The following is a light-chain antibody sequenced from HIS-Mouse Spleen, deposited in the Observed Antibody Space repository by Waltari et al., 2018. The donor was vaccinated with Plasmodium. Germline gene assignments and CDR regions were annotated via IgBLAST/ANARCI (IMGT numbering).Light chain of an antibody. CDR2: GAS. CDR3: QQYNNWSFT. CDR1: QSVSSN. J-gene: IGKJ3*01. V-gene: IGKV3-15*01. Sequence: EIVMTQSPATLSVSPGERATLSCRASQSVSSNLAWYQQKPGQAPRLLIYGASTRAPGIPARFSGSVSGTEFTLTISSLQSEDFAVYYCQQYNNWSFTFGPGTKVDIK.